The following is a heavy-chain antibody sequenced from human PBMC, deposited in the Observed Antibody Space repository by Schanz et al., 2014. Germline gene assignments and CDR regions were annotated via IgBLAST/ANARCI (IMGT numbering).Heavy chain of an antibody. J-gene: IGHJ3*02. V-gene: IGHV3-66*01. Sequence: DVQVVESGGDLVQPGGSLRLSCAASGFTVDSNYMSWVRQAPGKGLEWVSIIYPDGSTNYGDSMKGRFTVSRDEWKNSLYLNMNSLRGEDSALYYCASPSGSYFWAFDIWGQGTMVTVSS. CDR3: ASPSGSYFWAFDI. CDR1: GFTVDSNY. CDR2: IYPDGST. D-gene: IGHD3-10*01.